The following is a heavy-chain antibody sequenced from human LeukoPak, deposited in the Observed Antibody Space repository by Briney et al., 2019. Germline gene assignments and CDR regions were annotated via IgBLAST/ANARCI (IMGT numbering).Heavy chain of an antibody. D-gene: IGHD1-26*01. V-gene: IGHV4-4*09. CDR3: ARHQGGSYLVWFDP. J-gene: IGHJ5*02. CDR1: GGSISSYY. Sequence: PSETLSFTCTVSGGSISSYYRSWIRQPPGKGLEWIGYIYTSGSTNYNPSLKSRVTISVDTSKNQFSLKLSSVTAADTAVYYCARHQGGSYLVWFDPWGQGTLVTVSS. CDR2: IYTSGST.